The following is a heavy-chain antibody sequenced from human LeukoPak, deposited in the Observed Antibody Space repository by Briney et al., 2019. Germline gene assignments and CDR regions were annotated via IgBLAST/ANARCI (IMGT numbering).Heavy chain of an antibody. CDR1: GYTFTDYY. CDR2: INPSGDGT. J-gene: IGHJ4*02. CDR3: ARTLSGSGISC. Sequence: ASVKVSCKASGYTFTDYYMHWVRQAPGQGLEWMGIINPSGDGTSYPQNFQGRVTMTRDRSTSTLYMELSSLRSDDTAVYYCARTLSGSGISCWGQGTLVTVSS. D-gene: IGHD3-10*01. V-gene: IGHV1-46*01.